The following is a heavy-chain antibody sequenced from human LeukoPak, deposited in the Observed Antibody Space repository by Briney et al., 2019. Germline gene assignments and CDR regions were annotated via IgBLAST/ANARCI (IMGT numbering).Heavy chain of an antibody. D-gene: IGHD6-19*01. V-gene: IGHV1-2*02. CDR1: GGTFSSYA. Sequence: ASVKVSCKASGGTFSSYAISWVRQAPGQGLEWMGWINPNSGGTNYAQKFQGRVTMTRDTSISTAYMELSRLRSDDTAVYYCARGNLVGGIAVAGNPYYWGQGTLVTVSS. CDR3: ARGNLVGGIAVAGNPYY. CDR2: INPNSGGT. J-gene: IGHJ4*02.